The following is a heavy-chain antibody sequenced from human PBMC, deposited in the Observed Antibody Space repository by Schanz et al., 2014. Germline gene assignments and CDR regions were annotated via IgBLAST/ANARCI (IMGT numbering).Heavy chain of an antibody. CDR3: AKDAPYPFDL. V-gene: IGHV3-48*01. CDR1: GFTFSGYS. CDR2: ISSSSSTI. Sequence: EVQLVESGGGLVQPGGSLRLSCAASGFTFSGYSMNWVRQAPGKGLEWVAYISSSSSTIHYADSVKGRFTISRDNSKNTLYLQMNSLRAEDTAIYYCAKDAPYPFDLWGRGTLITVAS. J-gene: IGHJ2*01.